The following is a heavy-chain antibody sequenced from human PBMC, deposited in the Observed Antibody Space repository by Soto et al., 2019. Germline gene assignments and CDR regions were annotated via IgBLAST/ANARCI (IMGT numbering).Heavy chain of an antibody. Sequence: ASVKVSCKASGYTFTSYAMHWVRQAPGQRLEWMGWINAGNGNTKYSQKFQGRVTITRDTSASTAYMELSSLRSEDTAVYYCARDSPYYDFWSGYSWFDPWGQGTLVTVSS. CDR2: INAGNGNT. D-gene: IGHD3-3*01. CDR3: ARDSPYYDFWSGYSWFDP. J-gene: IGHJ5*02. V-gene: IGHV1-3*01. CDR1: GYTFTSYA.